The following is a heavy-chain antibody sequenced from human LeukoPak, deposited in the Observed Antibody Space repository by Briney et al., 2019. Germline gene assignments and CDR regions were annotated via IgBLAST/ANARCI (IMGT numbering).Heavy chain of an antibody. CDR3: AKKYSTGLDP. J-gene: IGHJ5*02. V-gene: IGHV3-23*01. CDR1: GFTFSSYG. D-gene: IGHD1-26*01. CDR2: INGSGGST. Sequence: GGTLRLSCAASGFTFSSYGMSWVRQAPGKGLEWVSDINGSGGSTYYADSVKGRFTISRDNSKNTLYLQMNSLRAEDTAVYYCAKKYSTGLDPWGQGTLVTVSS.